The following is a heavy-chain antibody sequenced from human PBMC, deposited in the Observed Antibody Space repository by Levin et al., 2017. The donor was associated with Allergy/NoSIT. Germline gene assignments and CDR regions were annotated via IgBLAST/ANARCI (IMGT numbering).Heavy chain of an antibody. CDR2: ISSSSSYI. D-gene: IGHD6-19*01. CDR3: ARDEVAVAGTYDDYGMDV. J-gene: IGHJ6*02. Sequence: GGSLRLSCAASGFTFSSYSMNWVRQAPGKGLEWVSSISSSSSYIYYADSVKGRFTISRDNAKNSLYLQMNSLRAEDTAVYYCARDEVAVAGTYDDYGMDVWGQGTTVTVSS. V-gene: IGHV3-21*01. CDR1: GFTFSSYS.